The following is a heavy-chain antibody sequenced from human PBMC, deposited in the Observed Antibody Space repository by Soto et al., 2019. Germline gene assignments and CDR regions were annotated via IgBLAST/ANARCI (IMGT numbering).Heavy chain of an antibody. J-gene: IGHJ4*02. CDR3: ARGGRQKLIPPPISYKFDY. D-gene: IGHD3-16*01. CDR1: GGSISSYY. CDR2: IYYSGST. Sequence: PSETLSLTCTVSGGSISSYYWSWIRQPPGKGLEWIGYIYYSGSTNYNPSLKSRVTISVDMSKNQFSLKLSSVTAADTAVYYCARGGRQKLIPPPISYKFDYWPQETLVTFSS. V-gene: IGHV4-59*12.